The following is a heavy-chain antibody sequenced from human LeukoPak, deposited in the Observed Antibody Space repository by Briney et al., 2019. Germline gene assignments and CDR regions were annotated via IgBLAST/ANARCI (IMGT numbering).Heavy chain of an antibody. CDR1: GFTFSSYW. CDR3: ARDFGYYYYYMDV. CDR2: IKQDGSEK. V-gene: IGHV3-7*01. D-gene: IGHD3-10*01. J-gene: IGHJ6*03. Sequence: QAGGSLRLSCAASGFTFSSYWMSWVRQAPGKGLEWVANIKQDGSEKYYVDSVKGRFTISRDNAKNSLYLQMNSLRAEDTAVYYCARDFGYYYYYMDVWGKGTTVTISS.